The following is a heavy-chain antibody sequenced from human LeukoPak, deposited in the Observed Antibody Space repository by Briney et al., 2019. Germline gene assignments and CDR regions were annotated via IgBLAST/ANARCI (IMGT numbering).Heavy chain of an antibody. Sequence: GGSLRLSCAVSEFTFSNYAMHWVRQPPGKGLEWVAVVSSHGNDGYYADSVRGRFTISRDNSKNTLYLQIDSLRLEDTAIYYCTRDAYNYNDFDYWGQGTLVTVSS. J-gene: IGHJ4*02. V-gene: IGHV3-30*17. CDR2: VSSHGNDG. CDR3: TRDAYNYNDFDY. CDR1: EFTFSNYA. D-gene: IGHD5-24*01.